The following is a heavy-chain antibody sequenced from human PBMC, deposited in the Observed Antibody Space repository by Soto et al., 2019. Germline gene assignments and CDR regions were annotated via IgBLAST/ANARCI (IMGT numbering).Heavy chain of an antibody. Sequence: ASVKVSCKASGYTFTSYGISWVRQAPGQGLEWMGWISAYNGNTNYAQKLQGRVTMTTDTSTSTAYMELRSLRSDDTAVYYCARDWVVQAAMDSYYYYYGMDVWGQGTTVTVSS. D-gene: IGHD2-2*01. V-gene: IGHV1-18*01. CDR2: ISAYNGNT. J-gene: IGHJ6*02. CDR1: GYTFTSYG. CDR3: ARDWVVQAAMDSYYYYYGMDV.